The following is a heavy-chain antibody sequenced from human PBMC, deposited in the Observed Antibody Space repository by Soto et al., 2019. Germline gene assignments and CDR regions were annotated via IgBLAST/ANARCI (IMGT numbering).Heavy chain of an antibody. CDR1: GGSISSYY. CDR3: ARTLFGWGIWFDP. D-gene: IGHD3-10*02. Sequence: QVQLQESGPGLVKPSETLSLTGTVSGGSISSYYWSWIRQPPGKGLEWIGYIYYSGSTNYNPSLKSRVTISVDTSKNQFSLKLSSVTAADTAVYYCARTLFGWGIWFDPWGQGTLVTVSS. CDR2: IYYSGST. V-gene: IGHV4-59*01. J-gene: IGHJ5*02.